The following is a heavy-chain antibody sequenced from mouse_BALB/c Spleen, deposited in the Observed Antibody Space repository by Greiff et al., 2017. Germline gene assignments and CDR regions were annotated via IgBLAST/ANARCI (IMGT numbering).Heavy chain of an antibody. Sequence: VQLQQSGAELVRPGALVKLSCKASGFNIKDYSMHWVKQRPEQGLEWIGWIDPENGNTIYDPKFQGKASITADTSSNTAYLQLSSLTSEDTAVYYCAKNYDYAMDYWGQGTSVTVSS. CDR2: IDPENGNT. D-gene: IGHD1-1*01. CDR1: GFNIKDYS. V-gene: IGHV14-1*02. J-gene: IGHJ4*01. CDR3: AKNYDYAMDY.